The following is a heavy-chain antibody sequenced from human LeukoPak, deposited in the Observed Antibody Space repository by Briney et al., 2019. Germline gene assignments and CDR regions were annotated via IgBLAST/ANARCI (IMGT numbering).Heavy chain of an antibody. V-gene: IGHV3-23*01. CDR1: GFTFSSYG. Sequence: GGSLGLSCAASGFTFSSYGMSWVRQAPGKGLEWVSAISGSGGSTYYADSVKGRFTISRDNSKNTLYLQMNSLRAEDTAVYYCAKLDAVAGKNDYWGQGTLVTVSS. CDR2: ISGSGGST. D-gene: IGHD6-19*01. J-gene: IGHJ4*02. CDR3: AKLDAVAGKNDY.